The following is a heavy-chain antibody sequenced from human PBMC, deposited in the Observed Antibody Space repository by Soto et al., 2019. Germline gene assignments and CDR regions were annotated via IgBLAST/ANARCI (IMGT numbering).Heavy chain of an antibody. D-gene: IGHD1-1*01. V-gene: IGHV1-69*13. Sequence: SVKVSCKASGGTFSSYAISWVRQAPGQGLEWMGGIIPIFGTANYAQKFQGRVTITADESTSTAYMELSSLRSEDAAVYYCAITDWNDVLYYYGMDVWGQGTTVTVSS. J-gene: IGHJ6*02. CDR3: AITDWNDVLYYYGMDV. CDR1: GGTFSSYA. CDR2: IIPIFGTA.